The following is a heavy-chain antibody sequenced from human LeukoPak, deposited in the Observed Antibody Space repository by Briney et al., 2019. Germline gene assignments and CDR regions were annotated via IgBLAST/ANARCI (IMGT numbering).Heavy chain of an antibody. CDR2: IYTSGST. CDR3: AREGLRGYSYGYFGRGVDYFDY. J-gene: IGHJ4*02. D-gene: IGHD5-18*01. V-gene: IGHV4-4*07. Sequence: PSETLSLTCSVSGGSISSYYWSWIRQPAGKGLEWIGRIYTSGSTNYNPSLKSRVTMSVDTSKNQFSLKLSSVTAADTAVYYCAREGLRGYSYGYFGRGVDYFDYWGQGTLVTVSS. CDR1: GGSISSYY.